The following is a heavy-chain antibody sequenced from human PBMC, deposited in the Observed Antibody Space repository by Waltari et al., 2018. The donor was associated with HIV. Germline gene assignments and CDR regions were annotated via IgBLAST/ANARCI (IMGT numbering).Heavy chain of an antibody. J-gene: IGHJ4*02. CDR3: AKLNTGSED. V-gene: IGHV3-23*01. D-gene: IGHD3-10*01. Sequence: EVQLLESGGGLVQPGGSLRLSCAASGFSFSHYGMSWVRQAPGGGLEWVSSIGGIGATIYYADSVKGRFTISRDNSRNILYLQMNSLRAEDTALYFCAKLNTGSEDWGQGTLVTVSS. CDR2: IGGIGATI. CDR1: GFSFSHYG.